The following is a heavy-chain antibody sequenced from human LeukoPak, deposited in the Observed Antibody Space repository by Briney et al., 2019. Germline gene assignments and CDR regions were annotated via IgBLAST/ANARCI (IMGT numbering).Heavy chain of an antibody. V-gene: IGHV4-39*01. J-gene: IGHJ4*02. CDR2: LYYSGSA. CDR3: ARGRITMIRGIIISGYFDY. D-gene: IGHD3-10*01. CDR1: GGSISSNNYY. Sequence: SETLSLTCTVSGGSISSNNYYWGWIRQPPGKGLEWIGSLYYSGSAYYNPSLKSRVTISVDASKNQFSLKLSSVTAADTAVYYCARGRITMIRGIIISGYFDYWGQGALVTVSS.